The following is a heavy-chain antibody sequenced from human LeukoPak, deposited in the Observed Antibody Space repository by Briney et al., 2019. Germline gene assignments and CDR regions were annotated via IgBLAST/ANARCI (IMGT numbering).Heavy chain of an antibody. D-gene: IGHD2-15*01. CDR1: GYTFTSYG. Sequence: ASVKVSCKASGYTFTSYGISWVRQAPGQGLEWMGWISAYNGNTNYAQKLQGRVTMTTDTSTSTAYMELRSLRSDDTAVYYCARERIVVVVAPLGDAFDIWGQGTMVTVSS. CDR3: ARERIVVVVAPLGDAFDI. V-gene: IGHV1-18*01. CDR2: ISAYNGNT. J-gene: IGHJ3*02.